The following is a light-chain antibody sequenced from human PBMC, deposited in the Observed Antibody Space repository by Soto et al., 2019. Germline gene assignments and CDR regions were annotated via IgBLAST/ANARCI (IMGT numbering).Light chain of an antibody. J-gene: IGLJ2*01. CDR3: CSYAGSSTVV. CDR2: EVS. CDR1: SSDVGSYNL. Sequence: QAVLTQPASVSGSPGQSITISCTGTSSDVGSYNLVSWYQQHPGKAPKLMIYEVSKRPSGVSNRFSGSKSGYTASLTISGLQAEDEADYYCCSYAGSSTVVFGGGTKLTVL. V-gene: IGLV2-23*02.